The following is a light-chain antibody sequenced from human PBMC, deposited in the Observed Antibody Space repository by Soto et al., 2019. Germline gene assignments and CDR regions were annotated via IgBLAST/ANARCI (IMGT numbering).Light chain of an antibody. CDR3: QQYGSSAYT. CDR2: GAS. V-gene: IGKV3-20*01. CDR1: QSVSSSY. J-gene: IGKJ2*01. Sequence: EIVLTQSPGTLSLSPGERATLSCRASQSVSSSYLAWYQQKPGQAPSLLIYGASSMATGIPDRFSGSGSGTDFTLTISRLEPDDVAVYYCQQYGSSAYTLGQGTKLEIK.